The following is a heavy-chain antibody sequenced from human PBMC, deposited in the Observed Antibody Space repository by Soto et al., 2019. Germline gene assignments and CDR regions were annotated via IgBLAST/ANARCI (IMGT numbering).Heavy chain of an antibody. Sequence: QVQLQESGPGLVKPSETLSLTCTVSGGSVSSNWWSWVRQPPGKGLEWIGEIHHDGGTNYNTSLKSRVSSSLDNSKNQVSLEVTSVTAADTALYYCARERTGGFSLGYWGQGTLVTVSS. D-gene: IGHD3-16*01. CDR1: GGSVSSNW. CDR2: IHHDGGT. V-gene: IGHV4-4*02. J-gene: IGHJ4*02. CDR3: ARERTGGFSLGY.